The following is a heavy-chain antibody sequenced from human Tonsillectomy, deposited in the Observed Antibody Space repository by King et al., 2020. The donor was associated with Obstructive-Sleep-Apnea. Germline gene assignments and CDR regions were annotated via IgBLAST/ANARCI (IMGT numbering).Heavy chain of an antibody. V-gene: IGHV3-48*04. Sequence: VQLVESGGGLVQPGGSLRLSCAASGFTFSSYSMNWVRQAPGKGLEWVSYISSSSSTIHYADSVKGRFTISRDNAKNSLYLQMNSLRAEDTAVYYCARQYSSSLYYFDYWGQGTLVTVSS. CDR3: ARQYSSSLYYFDY. CDR2: ISSSSSTI. J-gene: IGHJ4*02. D-gene: IGHD6-6*01. CDR1: GFTFSSYS.